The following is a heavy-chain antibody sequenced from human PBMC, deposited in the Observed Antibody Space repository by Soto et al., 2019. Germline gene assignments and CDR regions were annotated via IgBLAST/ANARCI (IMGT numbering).Heavy chain of an antibody. CDR2: ISGSGGST. CDR3: AKDDPPMIVLVPAPVDV. D-gene: IGHD2-2*01. CDR1: GFTFSSYA. V-gene: IGHV3-23*01. Sequence: GGSLRLSCAASGFTFSSYAMSWVLQAPWKGLEWVSAISGSGGSTYYADSVKGRFTISRDNSKNTLYLQMNSLRAEDTAVYYCAKDDPPMIVLVPAPVDVWGQGTTVTVSS. J-gene: IGHJ6*02.